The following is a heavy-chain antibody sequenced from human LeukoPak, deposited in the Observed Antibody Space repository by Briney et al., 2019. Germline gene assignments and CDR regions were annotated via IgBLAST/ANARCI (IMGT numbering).Heavy chain of an antibody. CDR3: ARSMGYSYGYDWFDP. V-gene: IGHV1-69*05. Sequence: SVKVSCKASGGTFSSYAISWVRQAPGQGLEWMGGIIPILGTANYAQKFQGRVTITTDESTSTAYMELSSLRSEDTAVYYCARSMGYSYGYDWFDPWGQGTLVTVSS. CDR1: GGTFSSYA. CDR2: IIPILGTA. J-gene: IGHJ5*02. D-gene: IGHD5-18*01.